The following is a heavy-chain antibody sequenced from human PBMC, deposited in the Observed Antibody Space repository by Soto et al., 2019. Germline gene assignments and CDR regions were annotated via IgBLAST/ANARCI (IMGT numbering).Heavy chain of an antibody. J-gene: IGHJ4*02. V-gene: IGHV1-69*13. D-gene: IGHD5-18*01. CDR2: ITPIYPTT. CDR1: GGTFYTYT. CDR3: ARIPRYSFPTSDDLDS. Sequence: ASVKVSCKASGGTFYTYTFSWVRQAPGQGLEWMGSITPIYPTTNYAEKFQGRHTVTADGSTNTAYMELNSLTSDDTAVYYCARIPRYSFPTSDDLDSWGQGTLVTSPQ.